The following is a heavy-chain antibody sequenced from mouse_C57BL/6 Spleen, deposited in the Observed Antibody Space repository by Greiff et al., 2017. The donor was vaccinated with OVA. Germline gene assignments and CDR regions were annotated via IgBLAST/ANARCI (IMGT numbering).Heavy chain of an antibody. CDR3: ARSGYYYGFHWYFDV. Sequence: VQLQQSGAELVKPGASVKISCKASGYAFSSYWMNWVKQRPGKGLEWIGQIYPGDGDTNYNGKFKGKATLTADKSSSTAYMQLSSLTSEDSAVYFCARSGYYYGFHWYFDVWGTGTTGTVSS. CDR1: GYAFSSYW. D-gene: IGHD1-1*01. V-gene: IGHV1-80*01. J-gene: IGHJ1*03. CDR2: IYPGDGDT.